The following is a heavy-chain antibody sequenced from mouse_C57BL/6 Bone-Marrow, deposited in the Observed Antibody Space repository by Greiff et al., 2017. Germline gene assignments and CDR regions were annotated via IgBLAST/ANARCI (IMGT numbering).Heavy chain of an antibody. CDR2: IYPGNGDT. Sequence: LQESGAELVRPGASVKMSCKASGYTFTSYNMHWVKQTPRQGLEWIGAIYPGNGDTSYNQKFKGKATLTVDKSSSTAYMQLSSLTSEDSAVYFCLTGNRAWFAYWGQGTLVTVSA. CDR3: LTGNRAWFAY. CDR1: GYTFTSYN. D-gene: IGHD4-1*01. V-gene: IGHV1-12*01. J-gene: IGHJ3*01.